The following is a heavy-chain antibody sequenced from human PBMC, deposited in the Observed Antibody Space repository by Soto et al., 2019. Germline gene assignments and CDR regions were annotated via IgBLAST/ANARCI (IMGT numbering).Heavy chain of an antibody. CDR1: GFTFSSYA. CDR2: ISYDGSNK. V-gene: IGHV3-30-3*01. CDR3: ARDPITHYYDSSGYLDY. D-gene: IGHD3-22*01. J-gene: IGHJ4*02. Sequence: QVQLVESGGGVGQPGRSLRLSCGASGFTFSSYAMHWVRQAPGKGLEWGAVISYDGSNKYYADSVKGRFTISRDNSKNALYLQMNRLRAEDTAVYYCARDPITHYYDSSGYLDYWGQGTIVIVSS.